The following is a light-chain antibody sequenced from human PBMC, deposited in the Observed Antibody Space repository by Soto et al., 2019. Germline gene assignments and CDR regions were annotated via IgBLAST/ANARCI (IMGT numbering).Light chain of an antibody. CDR3: SSYTSTTPVV. V-gene: IGLV2-14*03. J-gene: IGLJ2*01. Sequence: QSALTQPASVSGSPGQSITISCAGTSSDVGGYNYVSWYQHHPGKAPKLMIYDVSRRPSGVSDRFSGSKSGNTASLTTSGLQAEDEADYYCSSYTSTTPVVFGGGTKLTVL. CDR2: DVS. CDR1: SSDVGGYNY.